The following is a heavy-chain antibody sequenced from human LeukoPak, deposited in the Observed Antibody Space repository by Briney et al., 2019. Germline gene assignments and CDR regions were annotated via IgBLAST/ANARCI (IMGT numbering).Heavy chain of an antibody. D-gene: IGHD3-22*01. CDR2: IDWDNDK. CDR3: ARMDSSGWSPEY. Sequence: SGPALVKPTQTLTLTCSFSGFSLRTSGVCVSWICQPPGKALEWLARIDWDNDKFYRASLKTRLTISKDTSKNQVVLTLTNVDPGDTATYYCARMDSSGWSPEYWGQGTPVIVSS. CDR1: GFSLRTSGVC. J-gene: IGHJ4*02. V-gene: IGHV2-70*17.